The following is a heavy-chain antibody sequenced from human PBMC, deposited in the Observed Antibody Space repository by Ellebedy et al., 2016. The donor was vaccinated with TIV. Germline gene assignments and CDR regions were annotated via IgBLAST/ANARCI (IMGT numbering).Heavy chain of an antibody. CDR3: ASVTISSLSPFDY. J-gene: IGHJ4*02. Sequence: AASVKVSCKTSGYTFTDYHMHWMRQAPGQGLEWMGWIYPSSGDTRYAQKFQGRVTMTRDTYISTGYMELNRLTSDDTATYYCASVTISSLSPFDYWGQGTEVAVSS. D-gene: IGHD5-24*01. CDR2: IYPSSGDT. V-gene: IGHV1-2*02. CDR1: GYTFTDYH.